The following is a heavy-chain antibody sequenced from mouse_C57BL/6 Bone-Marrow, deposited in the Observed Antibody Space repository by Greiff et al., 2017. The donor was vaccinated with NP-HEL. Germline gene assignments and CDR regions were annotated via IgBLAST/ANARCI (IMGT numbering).Heavy chain of an antibody. D-gene: IGHD1-1*01. J-gene: IGHJ2*01. V-gene: IGHV1-82*01. CDR2: IYPGDGDT. CDR1: GYAFSSSW. CDR3: ARRITTVVAPFDD. Sequence: QVQLQQSGPELVKPGASVKISCKASGYAFSSSWMNWVKQRPGKGLEWIGRIYPGDGDTNYNGKFKGKATLTADKSSSTAYMQLSSLTSEDSAVYFCARRITTVVAPFDDWGQGTTLTVSS.